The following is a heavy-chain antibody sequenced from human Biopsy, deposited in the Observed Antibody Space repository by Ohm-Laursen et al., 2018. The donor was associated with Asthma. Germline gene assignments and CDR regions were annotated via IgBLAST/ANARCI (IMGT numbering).Heavy chain of an antibody. J-gene: IGHJ4*02. V-gene: IGHV3-7*05. D-gene: IGHD3-10*01. Sequence: SLRLSCTASGFTFSTSWMTWVRQAPGKGLEWVANIKEDGSEKNYVDSVKGRFTISGDNGKNSLYLQMNSLRAEDTAVYYCAKDERLYYGSDSKYMQPVPLGDWGQGTLVIVSA. CDR3: AKDERLYYGSDSKYMQPVPLGD. CDR2: IKEDGSEK. CDR1: GFTFSTSW.